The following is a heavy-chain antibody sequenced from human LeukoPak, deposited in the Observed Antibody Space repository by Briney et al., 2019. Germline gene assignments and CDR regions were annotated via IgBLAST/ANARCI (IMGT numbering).Heavy chain of an antibody. CDR2: ISWNSGSI. D-gene: IGHD5-24*01. V-gene: IGHV3-9*01. J-gene: IGHJ4*02. Sequence: GGSLRLSCAASGFTVSSNYMSWVRQAPGKGLEWVSGISWNSGSIGYADSVKGRFTISRDNAKNSLYLQMNSLRAGDTALYYCAKDISGWLQLTCDYWGQGTLVTVSS. CDR1: GFTVSSNY. CDR3: AKDISGWLQLTCDY.